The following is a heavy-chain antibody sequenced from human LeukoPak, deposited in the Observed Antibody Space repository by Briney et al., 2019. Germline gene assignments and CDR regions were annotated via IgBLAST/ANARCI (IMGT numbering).Heavy chain of an antibody. CDR2: IIPILGIA. CDR3: ARGISPFDVSYYFDY. V-gene: IGHV1-69*04. D-gene: IGHD2-15*01. Sequence: GASVKVSCKASGGTFSSYAISWVRQAPGQGLEWMGRIIPILGIANYAQKFQGRVTITADKSTSTAYMELSSLRSEDTAVYYCARGISPFDVSYYFDYWGQGTLVTVSS. J-gene: IGHJ4*02. CDR1: GGTFSSYA.